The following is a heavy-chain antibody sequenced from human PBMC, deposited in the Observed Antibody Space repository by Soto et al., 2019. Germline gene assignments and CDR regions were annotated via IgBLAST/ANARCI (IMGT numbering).Heavy chain of an antibody. CDR1: GYSFTSYW. V-gene: IGHV5-10-1*01. D-gene: IGHD6-19*01. CDR2: IDPSDSYT. J-gene: IGHJ6*02. Sequence: GEALKISCKGSGYSFTSYWISWVRQMPGKGLEWMGRIDPSDSYTNYSPSFQGHVTISADKSISTAYLQWSSLKASDTAMYYCARHKKRWLVHYYYSGMDVWGQGTTVTVSS. CDR3: ARHKKRWLVHYYYSGMDV.